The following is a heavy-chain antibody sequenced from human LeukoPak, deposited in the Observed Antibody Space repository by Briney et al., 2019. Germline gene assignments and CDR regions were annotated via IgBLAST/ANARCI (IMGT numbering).Heavy chain of an antibody. J-gene: IGHJ4*02. CDR2: ISSNGGST. CDR1: GFTFRTYG. V-gene: IGHV3-64*01. Sequence: GGSLRLPCAASGFTFRTYGMHWVRQAPGKGLEYVSAISSNGGSTYYANSVKGRFTISRDNSKNTLYLQMGSLRAEDMAVYYCARALEWELPIDYWGQGTLVTVSS. D-gene: IGHD1-26*01. CDR3: ARALEWELPIDY.